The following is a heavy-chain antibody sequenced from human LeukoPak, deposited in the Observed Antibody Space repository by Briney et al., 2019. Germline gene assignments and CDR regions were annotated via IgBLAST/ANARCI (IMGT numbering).Heavy chain of an antibody. V-gene: IGHV1-8*03. CDR1: GYTFTTYD. CDR2: MNPNSGNT. J-gene: IGHJ4*02. D-gene: IGHD2-2*01. CDR3: ARWYCSSTSCQFDY. Sequence: GASVKVSCKASGYTFTTYDINWVRQATGQGLEWMGWMNPNSGNTGYAQKLQGRVTITRSTSISTAYMELSSLRSEDTAVYYCARWYCSSTSCQFDYWGQGTLVTVSS.